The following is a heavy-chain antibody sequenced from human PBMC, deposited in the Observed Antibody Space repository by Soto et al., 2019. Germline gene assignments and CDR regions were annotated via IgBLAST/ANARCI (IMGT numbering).Heavy chain of an antibody. CDR2: IYYSGST. Sequence: QLQLQESGPGLVKPSETLSLTCTVSGGSISSSSYYWGWIRQPPGKGLEWIGSIYYSGSTYYNPSLKSRVTISVGTSKNQCSLRLSSVTAADTAVYYGASALTYCSSTSCYFDYWGQGTLVTVSS. CDR3: ASALTYCSSTSCYFDY. V-gene: IGHV4-39*01. J-gene: IGHJ4*02. D-gene: IGHD2-2*01. CDR1: GGSISSSSYY.